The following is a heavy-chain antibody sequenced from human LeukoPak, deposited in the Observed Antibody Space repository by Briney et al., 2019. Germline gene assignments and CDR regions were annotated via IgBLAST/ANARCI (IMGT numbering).Heavy chain of an antibody. Sequence: GGSLRLSCAASGFLFGEYGMHWVRQAPGRGLGWASLITWQGVSTYYADSVKGRFTISRDNSERFLYLEMNSLRPEDTALYYCAKDVHIGHGSGWHDSWGQGTLVTVSS. V-gene: IGHV3-43D*03. D-gene: IGHD6-19*01. J-gene: IGHJ4*02. CDR3: AKDVHIGHGSGWHDS. CDR2: ITWQGVST. CDR1: GFLFGEYG.